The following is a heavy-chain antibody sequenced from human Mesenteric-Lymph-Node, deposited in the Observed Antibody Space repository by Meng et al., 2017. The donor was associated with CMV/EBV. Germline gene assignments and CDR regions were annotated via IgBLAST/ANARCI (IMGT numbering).Heavy chain of an antibody. CDR2: IIPIFDTA. CDR1: VGTFSTYP. CDR3: AAFKSGSYWGSWDY. J-gene: IGHJ4*02. D-gene: IGHD1-26*01. Sequence: NDSVGTFSTYPIAWVPHAPGQGLEWMRGIIPIFDTANYAQKFQVRVTITTDESTSTAYMELSSLRSEDTSVYYCAAFKSGSYWGSWDYWGQGTLVTVSS. V-gene: IGHV1-69*05.